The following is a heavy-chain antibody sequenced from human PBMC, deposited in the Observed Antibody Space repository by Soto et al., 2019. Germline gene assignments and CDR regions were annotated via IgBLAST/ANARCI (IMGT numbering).Heavy chain of an antibody. CDR1: GFTFSTYW. Sequence: EVHLVESGGGLVQPGGSLRLSCAASGFTFSTYWMHWVRQAPGKGLVWVSRINADGTTTTYADSVKGRFTISRGNAKNALYLQMNSLRAEDTAVYFCATVATHSYNWVDPWGQGTLVTISS. D-gene: IGHD3-3*02. V-gene: IGHV3-74*01. CDR3: ATVATHSYNWVDP. J-gene: IGHJ5*02. CDR2: INADGTTT.